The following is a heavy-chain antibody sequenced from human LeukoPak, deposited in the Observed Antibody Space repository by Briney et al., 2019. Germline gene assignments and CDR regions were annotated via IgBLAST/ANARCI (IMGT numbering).Heavy chain of an antibody. CDR3: ARANMVRGVGSFFDRNWFDP. J-gene: IGHJ5*02. Sequence: ASVKVSCKASGYTFSSHGNIWVRQAPGQGLEWMGWISAYNGDTNYAQKFQGRVTMTTDTSTSTAYMEVRNLRSDDTAVYYCARANMVRGVGSFFDRNWFDPWGQGTLVTVSS. CDR1: GYTFSSHG. D-gene: IGHD3-10*01. CDR2: ISAYNGDT. V-gene: IGHV1-18*01.